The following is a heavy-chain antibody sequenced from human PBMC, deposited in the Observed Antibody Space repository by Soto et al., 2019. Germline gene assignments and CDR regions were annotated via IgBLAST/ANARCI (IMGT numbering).Heavy chain of an antibody. CDR1: GNTFSNYY. Sequence: ASVKVSCKASGNTFSNYYIHWVRQAPGQGLEWMGTINPSGGHTTYAQKFLGRVTMTRDTSTSTLYMELTSLRSEDTAVYFCTRGGHVVVVTAAFDYWGQGTLVTVSS. CDR2: INPSGGHT. V-gene: IGHV1-46*03. CDR3: TRGGHVVVVTAAFDY. J-gene: IGHJ4*02. D-gene: IGHD2-21*02.